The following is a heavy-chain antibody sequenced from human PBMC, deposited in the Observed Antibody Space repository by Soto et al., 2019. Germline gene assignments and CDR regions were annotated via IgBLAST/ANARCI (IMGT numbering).Heavy chain of an antibody. D-gene: IGHD3-3*01. CDR1: GYTFTGYY. CDR2: INPNSGGT. J-gene: IGHJ4*02. V-gene: IGHV1-2*02. Sequence: ASVKVSCKASGYTFTGYYMHWVRQAPGQGLEWMGWINPNSGGTNYAQKFQGRVTMTRDTSISTAYMELSRLRSDDTAVYYCARLALYYDFWSGYYTTPRDYFDYWGQGTLVTVSS. CDR3: ARLALYYDFWSGYYTTPRDYFDY.